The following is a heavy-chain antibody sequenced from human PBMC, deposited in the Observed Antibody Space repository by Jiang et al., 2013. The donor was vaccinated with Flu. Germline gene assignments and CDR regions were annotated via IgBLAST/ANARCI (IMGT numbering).Heavy chain of an antibody. Sequence: QLLESGGGVVQPGRSLRLSCAASGFTFSSYGMHWVRQAPGKGLEWVAVISYDGSNKYYADSVKGRFTISRDNSKNTLYLQMNSLRAEDTAVYYCAKVVSAFDSSGYFSYFDYWGQGTLVTVSS. CDR2: ISYDGSNK. CDR1: GFTFSSYG. V-gene: IGHV3-30*18. J-gene: IGHJ4*02. D-gene: IGHD3-22*01. CDR3: AKVVSAFDSSGYFSYFDY.